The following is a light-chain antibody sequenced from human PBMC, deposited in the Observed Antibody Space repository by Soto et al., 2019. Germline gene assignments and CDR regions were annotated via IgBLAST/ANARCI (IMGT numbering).Light chain of an antibody. CDR3: QSADT. J-gene: IGKJ2*01. Sequence: EIVLTQSPATLSLSPGERATLSCRASQSVSSYLAWYQQKPGQAPRLLICDAFNRATGIPARFSGSGSGTDFTLTITSLEPEDFAVYYCQSADTFGQGTKLEIK. V-gene: IGKV3-11*01. CDR1: QSVSSY. CDR2: DAF.